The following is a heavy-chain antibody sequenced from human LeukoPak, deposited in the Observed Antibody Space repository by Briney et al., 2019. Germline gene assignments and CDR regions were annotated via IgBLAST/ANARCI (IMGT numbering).Heavy chain of an antibody. J-gene: IGHJ4*02. CDR2: INTNTGNP. V-gene: IGHV7-4-1*02. D-gene: IGHD3-10*01. Sequence: ASVTVSCKASGYTFTSYAMNWVRQAPGQGLEWMGWINTNTGNPTYAQCFTGRFVFSLDTSVSTAYLQISSLKAEDTAVYYCARWATMVRGENFDYWGQGTLVTVSS. CDR1: GYTFTSYA. CDR3: ARWATMVRGENFDY.